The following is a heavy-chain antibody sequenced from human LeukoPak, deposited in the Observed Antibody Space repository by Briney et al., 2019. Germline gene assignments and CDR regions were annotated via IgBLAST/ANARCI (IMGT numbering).Heavy chain of an antibody. CDR3: ARVEIPIRYNWFDP. D-gene: IGHD5-24*01. J-gene: IGHJ5*02. V-gene: IGHV3-48*03. CDR1: GFTFSSYE. Sequence: GGSLRLSCAASGFTFSSYEMNWVRQAPGKGLEWVSYISSSGSTRYYADSVKGRFTISRDNAKNSLYLQMNSLRARATAVYYCARVEIPIRYNWFDPWGQGTLVTVSS. CDR2: ISSSGSTR.